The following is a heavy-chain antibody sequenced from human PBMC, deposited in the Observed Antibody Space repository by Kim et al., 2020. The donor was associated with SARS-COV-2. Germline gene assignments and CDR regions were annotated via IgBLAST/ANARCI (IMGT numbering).Heavy chain of an antibody. CDR1: GITFNTYR. D-gene: IGHD3-22*01. CDR3: ARSYFESSGYLAY. V-gene: IGHV3-48*02. J-gene: IGHJ4*02. Sequence: GGSLRLSCSASGITFNTYRMNWVRQAPGKGLEWVASISSSSTTEYYADSVRGRFTISRDNGKNSLYLHMNSLRDEDTAVYYCARSYFESSGYLAYWGQGTLDTVSS. CDR2: ISSSSTTE.